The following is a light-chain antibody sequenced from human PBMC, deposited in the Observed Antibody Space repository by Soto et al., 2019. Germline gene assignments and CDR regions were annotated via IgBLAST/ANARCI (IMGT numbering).Light chain of an antibody. J-gene: IGKJ2*01. CDR2: AAS. V-gene: IGKV1-9*01. CDR3: QQYDSYSKT. Sequence: IQLTQSPSSLSASVGDRVTITCRASQGISSYLAWYQQKPGKAPKLLIYAASTLQSGVPSRFSGSGSGTDFTLTISTLQPDDFATYYCQQYDSYSKTFGQGTQLEIK. CDR1: QGISSY.